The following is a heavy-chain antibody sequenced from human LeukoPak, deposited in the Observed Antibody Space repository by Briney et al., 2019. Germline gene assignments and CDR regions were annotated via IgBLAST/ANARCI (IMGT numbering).Heavy chain of an antibody. D-gene: IGHD6-13*01. CDR3: AKDPEGSSSWNQNFDY. V-gene: IGHV3-23*01. J-gene: IGHJ4*02. Sequence: GGSLRLSCAASGFTFSSYAMSWVRQAPGKGLEWVSAISGSGGSTYYADSVKGRFTISRDNSKNTLYLQMNSLRAEDTAVYYCAKDPEGSSSWNQNFDYWGQGTLVTVSS. CDR1: GFTFSSYA. CDR2: ISGSGGST.